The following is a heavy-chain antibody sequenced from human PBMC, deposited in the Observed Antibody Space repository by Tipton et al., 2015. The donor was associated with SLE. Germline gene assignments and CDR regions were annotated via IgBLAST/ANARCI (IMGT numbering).Heavy chain of an antibody. V-gene: IGHV4-59*11. CDR1: GDSTSVHY. CDR2: IYYSGNT. CDR3: ARSAEYFQD. J-gene: IGHJ1*01. Sequence: TLSLTCTVSGDSTSVHYWSWIRQSPGKGLEWIGYIYYSGNTNYNPSLKSRVRMSVDTSKNQISLKLNSVIAADTAVYYCARSAEYFQDWGQGNLVTVSS.